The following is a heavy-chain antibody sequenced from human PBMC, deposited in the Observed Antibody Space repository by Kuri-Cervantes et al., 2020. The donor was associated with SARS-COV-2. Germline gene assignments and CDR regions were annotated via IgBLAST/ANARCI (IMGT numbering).Heavy chain of an antibody. CDR2: IRYDGSNK. Sequence: GGSLRLSCAASGFTFSSYGMHWVRQAPGKGLEWVAFIRYDGSNKYYADSVKGRFTISRDNSKNTLYLQMNSLRAPPPPVYYCAKDRRMVGATRWFDPWGQGTLVTVSS. CDR1: GFTFSSYG. V-gene: IGHV3-30*02. CDR3: AKDRRMVGATRWFDP. D-gene: IGHD1-26*01. J-gene: IGHJ5*02.